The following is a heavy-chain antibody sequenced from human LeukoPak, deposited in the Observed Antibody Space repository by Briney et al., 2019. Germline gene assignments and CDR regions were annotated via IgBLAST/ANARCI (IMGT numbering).Heavy chain of an antibody. J-gene: IGHJ4*02. CDR2: ISYDGSNK. CDR1: GFTFSSYG. Sequence: GRSLRLSCAASGFTFSSYGMHWVRQAPGKGLEWVAVISYDGSNKYYADSVKGRFTISRDNSKNTLYLQMNSLRAEDTAVYYCAKDQEQWLARYYFDYWGQGTLVTVSS. CDR3: AKDQEQWLARYYFDY. V-gene: IGHV3-30*18. D-gene: IGHD6-19*01.